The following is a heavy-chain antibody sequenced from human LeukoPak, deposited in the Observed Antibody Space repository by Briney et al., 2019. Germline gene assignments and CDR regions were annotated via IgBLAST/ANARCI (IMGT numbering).Heavy chain of an antibody. Sequence: GGSLRLSCAASGFTFSNAWMSWVRQAPGKGLEWVGRIKSKTDGGTTDYAAPVKGRFTISRDDPKNTLYLQMNSLKTEDTAVYYCTTNWFGELSYFDYWGQGTLVTVSS. D-gene: IGHD3-10*01. CDR1: GFTFSNAW. V-gene: IGHV3-15*01. CDR2: IKSKTDGGTT. CDR3: TTNWFGELSYFDY. J-gene: IGHJ4*02.